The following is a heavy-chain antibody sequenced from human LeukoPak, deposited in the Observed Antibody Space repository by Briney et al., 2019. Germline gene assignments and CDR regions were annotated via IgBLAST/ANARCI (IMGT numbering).Heavy chain of an antibody. CDR1: GDPITCGDYF. V-gene: IGHV4-30-4*01. Sequence: SETLSLTCTVTGDPITCGDYFWSWVRQPPGKGLGWVGYIDHTGYSYCNQSLRNRLSLSLDTSKYQFSLNLTSVTVADTAGYFCASLGDLGMDVWGQGTTVSVFS. J-gene: IGHJ6*02. CDR3: ASLGDLGMDV. D-gene: IGHD3-16*01. CDR2: IDHTGYS.